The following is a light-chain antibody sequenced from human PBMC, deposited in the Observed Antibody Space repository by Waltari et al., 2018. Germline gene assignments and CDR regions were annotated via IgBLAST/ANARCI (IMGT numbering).Light chain of an antibody. Sequence: SSELTQDPAVSVAMGQTVRIPCHGDSLRSYYARWYQQRPGQAPILVIYDKNNRPSGVPDRFSGSSSHNTGSLTITGAQAEDEASYYCHSRDASGVAGSFGGGTKLTVL. J-gene: IGLJ2*01. CDR3: HSRDASGVAGS. CDR1: SLRSYY. V-gene: IGLV3-19*01. CDR2: DKN.